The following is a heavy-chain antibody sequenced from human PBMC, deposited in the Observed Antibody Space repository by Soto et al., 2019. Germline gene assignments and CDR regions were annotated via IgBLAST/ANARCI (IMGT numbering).Heavy chain of an antibody. J-gene: IGHJ4*02. V-gene: IGHV3-48*01. CDR1: GFTFSSYS. D-gene: IGHD6-13*01. Sequence: EVQLVESGGGLVQPGGSLRLSCAASGFTFSSYSMNWVRQAPGKGLEWVSYISSSSSTIYYADSVKGRFTISRDNAKKSLYLQMNSLRAEATAVYYCASEFDSSSWYVYGYWGQGTLVTVSS. CDR3: ASEFDSSSWYVYGY. CDR2: ISSSSSTI.